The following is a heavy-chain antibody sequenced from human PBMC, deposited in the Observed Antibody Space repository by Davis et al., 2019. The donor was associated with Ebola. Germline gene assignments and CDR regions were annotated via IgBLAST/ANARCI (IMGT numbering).Heavy chain of an antibody. J-gene: IGHJ4*02. CDR2: ISAHNGNT. D-gene: IGHD1-1*01. Sequence: AASVKVSCKASGYTFTTYGISWVRQAPGQGLEWMGWISAHNGNTHYARKLQGRVTMTTDTSTSTAYMELRSLRSGDTAVYYCARAQFPTTSDHWGQGTLVTVSS. V-gene: IGHV1-18*01. CDR3: ARAQFPTTSDH. CDR1: GYTFTTYG.